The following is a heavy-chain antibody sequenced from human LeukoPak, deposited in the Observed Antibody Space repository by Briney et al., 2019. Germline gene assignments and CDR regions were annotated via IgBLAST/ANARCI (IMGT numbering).Heavy chain of an antibody. D-gene: IGHD2-2*01. J-gene: IGHJ4*02. CDR2: ISYDGSNK. Sequence: GGSLTLSCAASGFPFSSYGMHWVRQAPGKGLEWVAVISYDGSNKYYADSVKGRFTISRDNSKNTLYLQMNSLRAEDTAVYYCAKPPAGTSGYFDYWGQGTLVTVSS. CDR3: AKPPAGTSGYFDY. V-gene: IGHV3-30*18. CDR1: GFPFSSYG.